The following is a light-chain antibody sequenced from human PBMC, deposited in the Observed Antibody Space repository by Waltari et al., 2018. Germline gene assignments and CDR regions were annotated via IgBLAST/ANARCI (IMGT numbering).Light chain of an antibody. J-gene: IGKJ4*01. CDR1: QSINNN. CDR2: GAS. Sequence: EIVMTHSPATLSASPGERATLSCRASQSINNNLAWYQQKPGQAPRLLIYGASTRAISIPARFGGSGSGTEFTLTISSLQSEDSAVYYCQQYESWPLTFGGGTKVEIK. V-gene: IGKV3-15*01. CDR3: QQYESWPLT.